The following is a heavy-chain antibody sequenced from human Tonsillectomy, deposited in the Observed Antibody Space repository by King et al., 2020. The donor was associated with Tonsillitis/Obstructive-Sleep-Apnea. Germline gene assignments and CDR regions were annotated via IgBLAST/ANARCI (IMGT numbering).Heavy chain of an antibody. J-gene: IGHJ4*02. CDR1: GFTFSSYA. CDR2: LSVSGGST. V-gene: IGHV3-23*04. CDR3: AKDLSSWYWSYFDY. D-gene: IGHD6-13*01. Sequence: VQLVESGGGLVQPGGSLRLSCAASGFTFSSYAMSWVRQAPGKGMEWVSGLSVSGGSTYYADSVKGRFTISRDNSKNTLYLQMSSLRAEDTAVYYCAKDLSSWYWSYFDYWGQGTLVTVSS.